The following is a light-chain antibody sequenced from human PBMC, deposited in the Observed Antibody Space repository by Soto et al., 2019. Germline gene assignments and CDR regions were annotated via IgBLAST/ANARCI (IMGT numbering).Light chain of an antibody. Sequence: QSVLTQPPSVSGAPGQRVSISCTGSTSNIGAPYDVHWYQHLPGTAPKLLIYGDNNRPSGVPDRFSGSKSGTSASLAITRLQAEDEADYYCQSYDTSLSGYVFGTGTKVT. CDR2: GDN. V-gene: IGLV1-40*01. CDR3: QSYDTSLSGYV. J-gene: IGLJ1*01. CDR1: TSNIGAPYD.